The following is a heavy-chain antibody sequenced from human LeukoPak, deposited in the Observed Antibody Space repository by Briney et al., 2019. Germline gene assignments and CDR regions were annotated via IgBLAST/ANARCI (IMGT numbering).Heavy chain of an antibody. D-gene: IGHD5-12*01. J-gene: IGHJ4*02. CDR1: GYTFTSYD. V-gene: IGHV1-8*03. CDR2: MNPNSGNT. CDR3: ARDSSMVATSFDY. Sequence: ASVKVSCKASGYTFTSYDINWVRQATGQGLEWMGWMNPNSGNTGYAQKFQGRVTITRNTSISTAYMELSSLRSEDTAVYYCARDSSMVATSFDYWGQGTLVTVSS.